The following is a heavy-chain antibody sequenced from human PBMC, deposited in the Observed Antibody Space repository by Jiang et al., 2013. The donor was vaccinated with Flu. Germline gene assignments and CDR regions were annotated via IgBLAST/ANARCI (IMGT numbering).Heavy chain of an antibody. CDR2: IYYSGST. J-gene: IGHJ4*02. CDR1: GGSISSYY. Sequence: SGPGLVKPSETLSLTCTVSGGSISSYYWSWIRQPPGKGLEWIGYIYYSGSTNYNPSLKSRVTISVDTSKNQFSLKLSSVTAADTAVYYCARAFDYGGNPTFDYWGQGTLVTVSS. D-gene: IGHD4-23*01. CDR3: ARAFDYGGNPTFDY. V-gene: IGHV4-59*01.